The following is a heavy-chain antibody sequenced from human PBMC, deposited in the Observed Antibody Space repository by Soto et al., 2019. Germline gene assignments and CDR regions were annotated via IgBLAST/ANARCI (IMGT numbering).Heavy chain of an antibody. V-gene: IGHV4-61*01. J-gene: IGHJ5*02. CDR1: GGSVSSGSYY. CDR2: IFYSGST. D-gene: IGHD6-19*01. CDR3: ARGFSSGWYWFDP. Sequence: QVQLQESGPGLVKPSETLSLTCTVSGGSVSSGSYYWSWIRQPPGKGLEWIGYIFYSGSTNYNPSLKSRVTISVDTSKKQFSLKLNSVTAADTAVYYCARGFSSGWYWFDPWGQGTLVTVSS.